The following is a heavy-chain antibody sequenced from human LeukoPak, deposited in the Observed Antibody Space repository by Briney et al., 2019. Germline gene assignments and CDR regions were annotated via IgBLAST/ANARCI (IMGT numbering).Heavy chain of an antibody. CDR3: ARDSSSWYYYYYMDV. V-gene: IGHV3-21*01. J-gene: IGHJ6*03. Sequence: KPGGSLRLSCAASGFTFSSYSMNWVRQAPGKGLEWVSSISSSSSYIYYADSVKGRFTISRDNAKNSLYLQMNSLRAEDTAVYYCARDSSSWYYYYYMDVWGKGTTVTVSS. CDR1: GFTFSSYS. CDR2: ISSSSSYI. D-gene: IGHD6-13*01.